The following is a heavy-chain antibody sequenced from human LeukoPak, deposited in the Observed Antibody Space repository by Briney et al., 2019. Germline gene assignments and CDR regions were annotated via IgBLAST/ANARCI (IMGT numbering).Heavy chain of an antibody. J-gene: IGHJ5*02. Sequence: GGSLRLSCAASGFTFSSYWMHWVRQAPGKGLVWVSRINSDESTLSYADSVKGRFTISRDNAKNTLYLQMNSLRGEDTAVYYCARSDSGSYFPWGQGTLVTVSS. CDR2: INSDESTL. CDR1: GFTFSSYW. V-gene: IGHV3-74*01. D-gene: IGHD1-26*01. CDR3: ARSDSGSYFP.